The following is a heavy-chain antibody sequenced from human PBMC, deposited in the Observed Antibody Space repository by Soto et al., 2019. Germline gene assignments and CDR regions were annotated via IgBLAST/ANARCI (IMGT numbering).Heavy chain of an antibody. CDR2: IIPIFGTA. V-gene: IGHV1-69*01. CDR1: GGTFSSYA. CDR3: ASTPLLFSVYDWVYYYYGMDV. J-gene: IGHJ6*02. Sequence: QVQLVQSGTAVKKPGSSVKVSCKASGGTFSSYAISWVRQSPGQGLEWMGGIIPIFGTANYAQKFQGRVTIPADDSTSTVYMELSSLRSEDTAVYYCASTPLLFSVYDWVYYYYGMDVWGQGTTVTVSS. D-gene: IGHD5-12*01.